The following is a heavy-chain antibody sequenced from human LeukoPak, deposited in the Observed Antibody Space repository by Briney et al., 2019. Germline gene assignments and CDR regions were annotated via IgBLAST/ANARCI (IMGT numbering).Heavy chain of an antibody. CDR3: ARETIFGVITHAGYFDY. J-gene: IGHJ4*02. V-gene: IGHV4-59*12. Sequence: SETLSLTCTVSGGSITGYYWSWIRQPPGKGLEWVGYIYYTGSTNYNPSLKSRVTISVDTSKNQFSLKLSSVTAADTAVYYCARETIFGVITHAGYFDYWGQGTLVTVSS. D-gene: IGHD3-3*01. CDR2: IYYTGST. CDR1: GGSITGYY.